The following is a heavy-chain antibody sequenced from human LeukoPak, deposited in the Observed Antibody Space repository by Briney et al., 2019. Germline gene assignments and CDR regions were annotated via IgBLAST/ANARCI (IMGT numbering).Heavy chain of an antibody. Sequence: GGSLRLSCAASGFTFSSYTMNWVRQAPGKGLEWVSSITDSSSSMYYADSVKGRFTISRHNAKNSLYLQMNSLIAKDTAVYYCARDFSSGSYYGDYYFDYWGQGTLVTVSS. CDR1: GFTFSSYT. D-gene: IGHD1-26*01. CDR2: ITDSSSSM. V-gene: IGHV3-21*01. CDR3: ARDFSSGSYYGDYYFDY. J-gene: IGHJ4*02.